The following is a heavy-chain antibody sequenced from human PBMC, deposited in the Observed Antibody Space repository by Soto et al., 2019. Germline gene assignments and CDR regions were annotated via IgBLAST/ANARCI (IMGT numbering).Heavy chain of an antibody. V-gene: IGHV4-31*03. CDR1: GGSIRNDNFY. CDR3: ARDLEGTVTGREAFGM. CDR2: LSYSGYN. J-gene: IGHJ3*02. Sequence: QVQLQESGQGLVKPSQTLSLTCTVSGGSIRNDNFYWSYLRQRPGKGLEWIGYLSYSGYNYYHPSLKNRIIISVEPSNNQLSLILNSVTAADTAVYYCARDLEGTVTGREAFGMWGRWTLVTGSS. D-gene: IGHD6-19*01.